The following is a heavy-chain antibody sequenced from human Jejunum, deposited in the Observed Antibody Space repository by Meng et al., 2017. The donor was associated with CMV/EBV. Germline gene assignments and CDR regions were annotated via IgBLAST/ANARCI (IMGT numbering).Heavy chain of an antibody. V-gene: IGHV3-30*04. CDR2: ISFNGTNK. CDR3: AREVENGNSYGLFDF. J-gene: IGHJ4*02. Sequence: SGFNFRTYAMHWGRQVPVGGRGWVAVISFNGTNKDYADSVKGRFTISRDNSKNTLYMYMNSLRDDDTAVYYCAREVENGNSYGLFDFWGQGTLVTVSS. CDR1: GFNFRTYA. D-gene: IGHD2/OR15-2a*01.